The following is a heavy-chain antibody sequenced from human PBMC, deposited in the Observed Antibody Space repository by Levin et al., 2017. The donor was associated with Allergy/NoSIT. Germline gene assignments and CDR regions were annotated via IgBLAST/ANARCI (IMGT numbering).Heavy chain of an antibody. CDR1: GFTFNNYA. J-gene: IGHJ4*02. V-gene: IGHV3-23*01. CDR3: GKDAIQGSDQPYYFDD. CDR2: IINSGVGT. D-gene: IGHD5-18*01. Sequence: PGGSLRLSCAASGFTFNNYAMSWVRQAPGKGLEWVSAIINSGVGTYYADSVKGRFTISRDNSRNTMYLQMNSLRAEATAVYFCGKDAIQGSDQPYYFDDWGQGTLVTASS.